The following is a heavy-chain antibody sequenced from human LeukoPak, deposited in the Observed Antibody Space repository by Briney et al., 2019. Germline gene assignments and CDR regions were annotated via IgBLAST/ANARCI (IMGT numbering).Heavy chain of an antibody. Sequence: TGGSLRLSCAASGFTFSSYGMHWVRQAPGKGLEWVAFIRYDGSNKYYADSVKGRFTISRDNSKNTLYLQMNSLRAEDTAVYYCAKQYSNYFDYWGQGTLVTVSS. CDR1: GFTFSSYG. D-gene: IGHD4-11*01. CDR3: AKQYSNYFDY. CDR2: IRYDGSNK. J-gene: IGHJ4*02. V-gene: IGHV3-30*02.